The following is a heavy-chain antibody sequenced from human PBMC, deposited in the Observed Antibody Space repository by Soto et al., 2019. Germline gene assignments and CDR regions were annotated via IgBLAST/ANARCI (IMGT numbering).Heavy chain of an antibody. V-gene: IGHV1-69*13. D-gene: IGHD3-22*01. CDR2: IIPIFGTA. CDR1: GGTFSSYA. J-gene: IGHJ4*02. CDR3: ARDQYYYDSSGYYAPFDY. Sequence: SVKVSCKASGGTFSSYAISWVRQAPGQGLEWMGGIIPIFGTANYAQKFQGRVTITADESTSTAYMELSSLRSEDTAVYYCARDQYYYDSSGYYAPFDYWGQGTLVTVSS.